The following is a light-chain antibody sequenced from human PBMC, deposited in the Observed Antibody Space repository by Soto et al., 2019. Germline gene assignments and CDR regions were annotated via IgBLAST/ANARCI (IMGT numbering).Light chain of an antibody. CDR2: DAS. Sequence: DIQMTQSPSSLSASVGDRVTITCQASQDISNYLNWYQQKPGKAPKLLIYDASNLETGVPSRFSGSRSGTDFTLTISSLQPEDVATYYCQQYDTVPYTYGQGTKLEL. CDR3: QQYDTVPYT. V-gene: IGKV1-33*01. J-gene: IGKJ2*01. CDR1: QDISNY.